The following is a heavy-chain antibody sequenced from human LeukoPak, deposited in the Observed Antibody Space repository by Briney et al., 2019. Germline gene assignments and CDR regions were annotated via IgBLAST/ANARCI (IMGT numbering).Heavy chain of an antibody. CDR2: ISSSVSTV. J-gene: IGHJ5*01. V-gene: IGHV3-48*03. CDR1: GFTFSTFE. CDR3: AREAPDWFDS. Sequence: GGSLRLSCAASGFTFSTFEMNWVRQAPGKGLEWVSYISSSVSTVFYADSVKGRFTISRDNAKNSLYLQMNSLRAEDTAVYYCAREAPDWFDSWGQGTLVTVSS.